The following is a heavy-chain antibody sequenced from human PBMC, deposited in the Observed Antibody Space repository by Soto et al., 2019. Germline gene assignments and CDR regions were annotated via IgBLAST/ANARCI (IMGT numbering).Heavy chain of an antibody. V-gene: IGHV4-39*01. D-gene: IGHD3-3*01. CDR2: IYYSGST. J-gene: IGHJ6*02. CDR1: GGSISSSSYY. Sequence: SETLSLTCTVSGGSISSSSYYWGWIRQPPGRGLEWIGSIYYSGSTYYNPSLKSRVTISVDTSKNQFSLKLSSVTAADTAVYYCARGLRFLEWLLSPPYYYYGMDVWGQGTTVTVSS. CDR3: ARGLRFLEWLLSPPYYYYGMDV.